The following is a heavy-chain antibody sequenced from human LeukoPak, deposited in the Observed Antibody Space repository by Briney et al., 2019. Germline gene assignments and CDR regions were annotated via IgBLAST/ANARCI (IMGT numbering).Heavy chain of an antibody. CDR3: ARGHATLFDY. Sequence: SETLSLTCAVYGGSFSGYYWSWIRQPPGKGLEWIREINHSGSTNYNPSLKSRVTISVDTSKNQFSLKLSSVTAADTAVYYCARGHATLFDYWGQGTLVTVSS. J-gene: IGHJ4*02. V-gene: IGHV4-34*01. CDR2: INHSGST. D-gene: IGHD2-15*01. CDR1: GGSFSGYY.